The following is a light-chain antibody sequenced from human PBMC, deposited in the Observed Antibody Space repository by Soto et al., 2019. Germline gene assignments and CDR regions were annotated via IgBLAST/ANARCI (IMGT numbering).Light chain of an antibody. J-gene: IGKJ1*01. CDR1: QSVSSS. V-gene: IGKV3-11*01. Sequence: EIVLTQSLATLSLSPGERATLSCRASQSVSSSLAWYQQRPGQAPRLLIYDATNRATGIPARFSGSGSGTDFSLTINSLEPEDFTVYYCQQRSDWPWTFGQGTKVEIK. CDR2: DAT. CDR3: QQRSDWPWT.